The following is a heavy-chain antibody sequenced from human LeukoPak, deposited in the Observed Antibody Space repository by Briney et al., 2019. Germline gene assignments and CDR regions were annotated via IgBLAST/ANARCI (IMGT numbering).Heavy chain of an antibody. CDR1: GGSFSGYY. D-gene: IGHD3-10*01. J-gene: IGHJ5*02. CDR3: ARTVLWFPYGGVDP. Sequence: KPSETLSLTCAVYGGSFSGYYWSWIRQPPGKGLGWIGEINHSGSTNYNPSLKSRVTISVDTSKNQFSLKLSSVTAADTAVYYCARTVLWFPYGGVDPWGQGTLVTVSS. V-gene: IGHV4-34*01. CDR2: INHSGST.